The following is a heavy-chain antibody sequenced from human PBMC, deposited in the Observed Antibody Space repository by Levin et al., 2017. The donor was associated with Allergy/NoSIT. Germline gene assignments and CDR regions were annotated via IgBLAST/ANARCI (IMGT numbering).Heavy chain of an antibody. V-gene: IGHV4-34*01. Sequence: SETLSLTCAVYGGSFSGYYWSLIRQPPGKGLEWIGEINQSGSTNYNPSLKSRVTISVDTSKNQFSLKLSSVTAADTAVYYCARGGLGYYYGMDVWGQGTTVTVSS. J-gene: IGHJ6*02. CDR1: GGSFSGYY. D-gene: IGHD3-16*01. CDR3: ARGGLGYYYGMDV. CDR2: INQSGST.